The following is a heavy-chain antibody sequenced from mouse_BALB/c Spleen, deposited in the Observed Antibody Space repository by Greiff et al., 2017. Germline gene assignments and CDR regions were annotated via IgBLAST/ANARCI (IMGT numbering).Heavy chain of an antibody. CDR2: ISYSGST. Sequence: DVQLQESGPGLVKPSQSLSLTCTVTGYSITSDYAWNWIRQFPGNKLEWMGYISYSGSTSYNPSLKSRISITRDTSKNQFFLQLNSVTTEDTATYYCARNDYDRMDYWGQGTSVTVSS. V-gene: IGHV3-2*02. CDR3: ARNDYDRMDY. CDR1: GYSITSDYA. J-gene: IGHJ4*01. D-gene: IGHD2-4*01.